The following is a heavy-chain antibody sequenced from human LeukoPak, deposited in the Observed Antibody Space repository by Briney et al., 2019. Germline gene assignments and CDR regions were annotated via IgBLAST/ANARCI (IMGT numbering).Heavy chain of an antibody. Sequence: SETLSLTCTVSGGSISSSSYYWGWIRQPPGKGLEWIGSIYYSGSTYYNPSLKSRVTISVDTSKNQFSLKLSSVTAADTAVYYCARGIAAAGTGAWFDPWGQGTLVTVSS. J-gene: IGHJ5*02. CDR2: IYYSGST. CDR1: GGSISSSSYY. V-gene: IGHV4-39*07. CDR3: ARGIAAAGTGAWFDP. D-gene: IGHD6-13*01.